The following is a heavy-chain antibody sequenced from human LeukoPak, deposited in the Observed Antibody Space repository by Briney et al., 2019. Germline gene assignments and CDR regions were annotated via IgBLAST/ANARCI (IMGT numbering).Heavy chain of an antibody. J-gene: IGHJ3*01. CDR3: ARGEAFDV. CDR1: GGFISSGDYY. CDR2: VYYTGNT. V-gene: IGHV4-30-4*01. Sequence: SETLSLTCTVSGGFISSGDYYWNWIRQPPGKGLEWIGYVYYTGNTFYSPSLKSRVTISVDTSKNQFSLKLTSVTAADTAVYYCARGEAFDVWGQGTTFVVSS.